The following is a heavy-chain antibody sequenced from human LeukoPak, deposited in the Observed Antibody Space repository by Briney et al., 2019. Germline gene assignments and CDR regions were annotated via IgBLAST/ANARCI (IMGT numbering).Heavy chain of an antibody. D-gene: IGHD1-26*01. CDR2: IFYSGGT. J-gene: IGHJ4*02. V-gene: IGHV4-39*01. CDR1: GGSLNSPNYY. Sequence: SETLSLTCIVSGGSLNSPNYYWGWIRQPPGKGLEWIGSIFYSGGTYHNPSLKSRVTLSVDTSKNQFSLKLTSVTAADTAVYFCARHHTGATIRWDFWGQGTLVTVSS. CDR3: ARHHTGATIRWDF.